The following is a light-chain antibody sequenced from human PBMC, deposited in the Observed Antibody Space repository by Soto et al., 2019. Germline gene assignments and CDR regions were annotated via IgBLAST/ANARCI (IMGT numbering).Light chain of an antibody. Sequence: ERVVTKSPSPLCLSPGERAILSWRASQGVSRYVAWYQQKPGQVPRLLIYAASRRATGTPDRFSGSGSGTDFTLTISRLEPEDFAVYHCQQHDIHPLTFGGGTKVEIK. V-gene: IGKV3D-20*02. CDR3: QQHDIHPLT. CDR1: QGVSRY. J-gene: IGKJ4*01. CDR2: AAS.